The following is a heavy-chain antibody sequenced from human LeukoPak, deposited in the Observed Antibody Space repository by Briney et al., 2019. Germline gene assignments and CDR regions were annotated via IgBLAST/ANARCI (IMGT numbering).Heavy chain of an antibody. V-gene: IGHV3-30*03. J-gene: IGHJ4*02. D-gene: IGHD4-17*01. Sequence: PGGSLRLSCAASGFTFSSYGMHWVRQAPGKGLEWVAVISYDGSNKYYADSVKGRFTISRDNSKNTLYLQMNSLRAEDTAVYYCVMRYGDYVVNWGQGTLVTVSS. CDR1: GFTFSSYG. CDR2: ISYDGSNK. CDR3: VMRYGDYVVN.